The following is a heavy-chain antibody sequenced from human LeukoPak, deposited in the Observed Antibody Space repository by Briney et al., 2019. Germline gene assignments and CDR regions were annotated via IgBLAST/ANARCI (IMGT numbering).Heavy chain of an antibody. D-gene: IGHD3-16*01. J-gene: IGHJ6*04. V-gene: IGHV3-21*01. CDR3: ARDMITFRYYYGMDV. CDR2: ISSSSSYI. Sequence: PGGSLRLSCAASGFTFTSYSMNWARQAPGKGLEWVSSISSSSSYIYYADSVKGRFTISRDNAKNSLYLQMNSLRAEDTAVYYCARDMITFRYYYGMDVWGKGTTVTVSS. CDR1: GFTFTSYS.